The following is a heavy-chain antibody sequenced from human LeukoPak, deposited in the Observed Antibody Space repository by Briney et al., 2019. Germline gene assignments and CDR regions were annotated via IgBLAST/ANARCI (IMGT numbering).Heavy chain of an antibody. D-gene: IGHD2-2*01. CDR1: GGSFSGYY. Sequence: SETLSLTCAVYGGSFSGYYWSWIRQPPGKGLEWIGEINHSGSTNYNPSLKSRVTISVDTSKNQFSLKLSSVTAADTAVYYCARVPLIVVVPAAMRGDYFDYWGQGTLVTVSS. CDR3: ARVPLIVVVPAAMRGDYFDY. V-gene: IGHV4-34*01. CDR2: INHSGST. J-gene: IGHJ4*02.